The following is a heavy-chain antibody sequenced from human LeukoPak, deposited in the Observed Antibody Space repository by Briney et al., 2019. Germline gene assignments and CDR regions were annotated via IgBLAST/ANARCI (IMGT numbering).Heavy chain of an antibody. Sequence: GASVKVSCKASGYTFTSYGISWVRQAPGQGLEWMGWISAYNGNTNYAQKLQGRDTMTTDTSTSTAYMELRSLRSDDTAVYYCARQVVILAAGYLFDYWGQGTLVTVSS. CDR3: ARQVVILAAGYLFDY. CDR2: ISAYNGNT. V-gene: IGHV1-18*01. D-gene: IGHD3-22*01. J-gene: IGHJ4*02. CDR1: GYTFTSYG.